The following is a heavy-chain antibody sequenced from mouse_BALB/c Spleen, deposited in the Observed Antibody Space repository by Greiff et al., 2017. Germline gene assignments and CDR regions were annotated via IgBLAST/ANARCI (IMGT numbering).Heavy chain of an antibody. Sequence: EVKLVESGGGLVKPGGSLKLSCAASGFTFSDYYMYWVRQTPEKRLEWVATISDGGSYTYYPDSVKGRFTISRDNAKNNLYLQMSSLKSEDAAMYYCARDTTATDYAMDYWGQGTSVTVSS. CDR1: GFTFSDYY. D-gene: IGHD1-2*01. CDR3: ARDTTATDYAMDY. CDR2: ISDGGSYT. V-gene: IGHV5-4*02. J-gene: IGHJ4*01.